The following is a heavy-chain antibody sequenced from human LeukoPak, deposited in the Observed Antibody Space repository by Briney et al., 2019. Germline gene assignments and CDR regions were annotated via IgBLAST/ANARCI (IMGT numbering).Heavy chain of an antibody. CDR3: ARCHVRPGAGEGNWFDP. D-gene: IGHD6-13*01. CDR1: GGSFSGYY. J-gene: IGHJ5*02. Sequence: SETLSLTCAVYGGSFSGYYWSWIRQPPGKGLEWIGEINHSGSTNYNPSLKSRVTISVDTSRNQFSLRLTSATAADTAVYYCARCHVRPGAGEGNWFDPWGQGILVAVSS. V-gene: IGHV4-34*01. CDR2: INHSGST.